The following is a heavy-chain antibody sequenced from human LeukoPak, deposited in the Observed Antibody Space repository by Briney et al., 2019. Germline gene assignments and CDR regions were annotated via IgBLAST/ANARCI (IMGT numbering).Heavy chain of an antibody. CDR3: TTSSPWFDS. CDR2: IKTKTDGGTT. Sequence: PGGSLRLSCAASGFTFKNYWMHWVRQAPGKGLEWVGRIKTKTDGGTTEYAAPLKGRFTISRDDSKNTLYLQMNSLKTEDTAVYYCTTSSPWFDSWGQGTLVTVSS. CDR1: GFTFKNYW. V-gene: IGHV3-15*01. J-gene: IGHJ5*01.